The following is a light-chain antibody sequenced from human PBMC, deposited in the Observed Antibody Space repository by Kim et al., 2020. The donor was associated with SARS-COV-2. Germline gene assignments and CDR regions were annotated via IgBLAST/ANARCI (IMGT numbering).Light chain of an antibody. CDR1: SSNIGAGYD. Sequence: QYVLTQPPSVSGAPGQRVTISCTGSSSNIGAGYDVHWYQQLPGTAPKLLMCGNNNRPSGVPDRFSGSKSGTSASLAITGLQAEDEADYYCQSYDSSLSGSVFGGGTQLSVL. CDR3: QSYDSSLSGSV. V-gene: IGLV1-40*01. CDR2: GNN. J-gene: IGLJ2*01.